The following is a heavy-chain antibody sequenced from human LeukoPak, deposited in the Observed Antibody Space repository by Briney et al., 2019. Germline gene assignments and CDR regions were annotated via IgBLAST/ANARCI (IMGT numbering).Heavy chain of an antibody. CDR1: GFVLSNYA. CDR3: AKDLPPPSYGALDF. D-gene: IGHD4-17*01. CDR2: ISGSGGNT. Sequence: GGSLRLSCAASGFVLSNYAMSWVRQAPGKGLEWVSIISGSGGNTYYADSVKGRFTISRDNSKNTLFLQMNSLRGEDTAVYYCAKDLPPPSYGALDFWGQGTLVTVSS. J-gene: IGHJ4*02. V-gene: IGHV3-23*01.